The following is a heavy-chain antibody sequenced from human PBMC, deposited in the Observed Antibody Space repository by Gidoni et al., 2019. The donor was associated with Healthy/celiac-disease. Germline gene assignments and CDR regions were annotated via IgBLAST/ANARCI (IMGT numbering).Heavy chain of an antibody. D-gene: IGHD6-13*01. J-gene: IGHJ4*02. Sequence: QVQLQQWGAGLLKPSETLSLTCAVYGGSFSVYYWSWIRQHPGKGLEWIGEIKHSGSTNYNPSLKSRGTISVDTSKNQFSLKLSSVTAADTAVYYCARGRGSYSSSSIFDYWGQGTLVTVSS. V-gene: IGHV4-34*01. CDR3: ARGRGSYSSSSIFDY. CDR2: IKHSGST. CDR1: GGSFSVYY.